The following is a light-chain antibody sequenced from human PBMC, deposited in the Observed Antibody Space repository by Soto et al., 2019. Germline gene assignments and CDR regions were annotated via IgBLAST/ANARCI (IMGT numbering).Light chain of an antibody. CDR3: SSYAGGNNAYV. V-gene: IGLV2-8*01. J-gene: IGLJ1*01. Sequence: QSVLTQPPSASGSPGQSVTISCTGASRAVGGYNYVSWYQQHPGKAPKLMIYEVTKRPSGVPDRFSGSKSGNTASLTVSGLQPEDEADYYCSSYAGGNNAYVFGTGTKLTVL. CDR1: SRAVGGYNY. CDR2: EVT.